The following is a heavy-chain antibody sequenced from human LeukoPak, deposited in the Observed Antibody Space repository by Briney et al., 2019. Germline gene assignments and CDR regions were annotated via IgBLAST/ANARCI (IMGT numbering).Heavy chain of an antibody. Sequence: GGSPRLSCAASGFTFSSYAMSWVRQAPGKGLEWVSVISGSGDKIYYADSVKGRFTTSRDNAKNTLYLLMNSLRAEDTAVYYCAKHRENYGDSCLDDYWGQGTLVTVSS. CDR3: AKHRENYGDSCLDDY. D-gene: IGHD4-17*01. CDR1: GFTFSSYA. V-gene: IGHV3-23*01. CDR2: ISGSGDKI. J-gene: IGHJ4*02.